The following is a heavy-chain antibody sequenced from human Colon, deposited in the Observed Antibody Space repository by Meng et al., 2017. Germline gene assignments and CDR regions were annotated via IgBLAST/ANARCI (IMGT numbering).Heavy chain of an antibody. CDR2: MSDSGTT. V-gene: IGHV4-31*03. J-gene: IGHJ4*02. CDR1: GGSIKSGGYH. D-gene: IGHD4-17*01. CDR3: ARDTLYGTDY. Sequence: QVHLHESGPGLVRPSYDLSLVCTVSGGSIKSGGYHWSWVRQHPGKGLEYIGFMSDSGTTDYNPSLRSRVSISEIGSSKNQFSLTLRSVTAANTATYFCARDTLYGTDYWGQGVLVTVSS.